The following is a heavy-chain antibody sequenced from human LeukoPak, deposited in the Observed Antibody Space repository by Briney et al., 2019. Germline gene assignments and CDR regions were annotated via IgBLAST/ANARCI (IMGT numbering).Heavy chain of an antibody. CDR1: GFTFDDYG. V-gene: IGHV3-20*04. CDR2: INWNGGST. Sequence: GALRLSCAASGFTFDDYGMSWVRQAPGKGLEWVSGINWNGGSTGYADSVKGRFTISRDNAKNSLYLQMNSLRAEDTALYYCASGSYYGGAFDIWGQGTMVTVSS. D-gene: IGHD1-26*01. CDR3: ASGSYYGGAFDI. J-gene: IGHJ3*02.